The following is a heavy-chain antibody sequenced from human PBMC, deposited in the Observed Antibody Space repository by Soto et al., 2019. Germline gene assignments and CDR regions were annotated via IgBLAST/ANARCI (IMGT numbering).Heavy chain of an antibody. Sequence: ASVKVSCKVSGYTLTELSMHWVRQAPGKGLEWMGGFDPEDGETIYAQKFQGRVTMTEDTSTDTAYMELSSLRSEDTAVYYCATLRRSGSYGTHYYGMDVWGQGTTVTVSS. V-gene: IGHV1-24*01. J-gene: IGHJ6*02. CDR1: GYTLTELS. CDR3: ATLRRSGSYGTHYYGMDV. D-gene: IGHD3-10*01. CDR2: FDPEDGET.